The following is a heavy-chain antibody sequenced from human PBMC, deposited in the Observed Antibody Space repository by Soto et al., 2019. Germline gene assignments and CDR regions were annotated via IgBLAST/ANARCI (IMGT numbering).Heavy chain of an antibody. CDR1: GFTFSSYA. CDR3: ARDRTAYCGGDCSTPHDY. CDR2: ISYDGSNK. Sequence: QVQLVESGGGVVQPGRSLRLSCAASGFTFSSYAMHWVRQAPGKGLEWVAVISYDGSNKYYADSVKGRFTISRDNSKNTLYLQMNSRRAEDTAVYYCARDRTAYCGGDCSTPHDYWGQGTLVTVSS. J-gene: IGHJ4*02. D-gene: IGHD2-21*02. V-gene: IGHV3-30-3*01.